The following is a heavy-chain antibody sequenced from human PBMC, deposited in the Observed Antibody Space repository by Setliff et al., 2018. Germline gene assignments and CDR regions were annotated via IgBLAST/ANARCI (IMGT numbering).Heavy chain of an antibody. J-gene: IGHJ6*03. D-gene: IGHD2-15*01. Sequence: SETLSLTCTVSDDSFTSSRYYWGWIRQAPGSGLEWIGSISYSGTPYYNASVESRVTISIDTSKNQFSLKLSSVTAADTAVYYCARLYDFCSGGSCYSGYSGYYYYMDVWGKGTTVTVSS. CDR3: ARLYDFCSGGSCYSGYSGYYYYMDV. V-gene: IGHV4-39*01. CDR2: ISYSGTP. CDR1: DDSFTSSRYY.